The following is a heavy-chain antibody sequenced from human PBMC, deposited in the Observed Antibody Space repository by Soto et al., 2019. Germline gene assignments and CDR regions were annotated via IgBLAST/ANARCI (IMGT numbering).Heavy chain of an antibody. CDR1: GGSISRSSYS. D-gene: IGHD2-15*01. V-gene: IGHV4-39*01. Sequence: SETLSLTCTVSGGSISRSSYSWGWIRQPPGKGLEWIGTIYYSGSTYYNPSLKSRVTISVDTSKNQFSLKLSSVTAADTAVYYCATRQGGSYNWFDPWGQGTLVTVPQ. J-gene: IGHJ5*02. CDR3: ATRQGGSYNWFDP. CDR2: IYYSGST.